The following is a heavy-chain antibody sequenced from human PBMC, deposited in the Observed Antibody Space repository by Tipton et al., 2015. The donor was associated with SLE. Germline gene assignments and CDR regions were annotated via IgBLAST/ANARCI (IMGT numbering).Heavy chain of an antibody. J-gene: IGHJ6*03. V-gene: IGHV4-31*03. D-gene: IGHD2-15*01. Sequence: TLSLTCTVSGGSISSPGHYWSWIRQHPAKGLEWIGYIYYSGITYYTPSLQSRVSMSVDIPKKQFSLKLNSVTAADTAVYFCAKLVGYCSGGRCYSGRDDYYYIDVWGKGTSVTVS. CDR1: GGSISSPGHY. CDR3: AKLVGYCSGGRCYSGRDDYYYIDV. CDR2: IYYSGIT.